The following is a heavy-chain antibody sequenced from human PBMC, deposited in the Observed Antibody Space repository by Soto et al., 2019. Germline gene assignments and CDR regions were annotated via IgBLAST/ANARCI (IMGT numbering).Heavy chain of an antibody. J-gene: IGHJ4*02. D-gene: IGHD4-17*01. CDR1: GFTLRTNG. CDR3: AGHGGYSY. Sequence: EVQLSESGGGLVQPGGSLRLSCAATGFTLRTNGMSWVRQAPGKGLEWVSSFSGSGDDTWYAASLKGRFTISRDNSKNTLYLQMISLRAEYTALDYCAGHGGYSYLGQGTLVTVSS. V-gene: IGHV3-23*01. CDR2: FSGSGDDT.